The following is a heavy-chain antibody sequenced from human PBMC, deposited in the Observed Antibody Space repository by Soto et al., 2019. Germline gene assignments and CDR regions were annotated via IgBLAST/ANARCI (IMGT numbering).Heavy chain of an antibody. Sequence: PGGSLRLSCAASGFTFSSYAMSWVRQAPGKGLEWVSAISGSGGSTYYADSVKGRFTISRDNSKNTLYLQMNSLRAEDTAVYYCARDPQWEPYYFDYWGQGTLVTVSS. CDR1: GFTFSSYA. CDR2: ISGSGGST. D-gene: IGHD1-26*01. CDR3: ARDPQWEPYYFDY. V-gene: IGHV3-23*01. J-gene: IGHJ4*02.